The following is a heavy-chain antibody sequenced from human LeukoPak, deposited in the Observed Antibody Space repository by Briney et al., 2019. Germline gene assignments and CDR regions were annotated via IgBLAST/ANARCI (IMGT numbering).Heavy chain of an antibody. Sequence: SVKVSCKSSGGTFSSYANSWVRQVPGQGLEWMGGIIPIFGTANYAQKFQGRVTITADESTSTAYMELSSLRSEDTAVYYCARGWLAETTVVTPYNYWGQGTLVTVSS. J-gene: IGHJ4*02. CDR2: IIPIFGTA. D-gene: IGHD4-23*01. CDR1: GGTFSSYA. V-gene: IGHV1-69*01. CDR3: ARGWLAETTVVTPYNY.